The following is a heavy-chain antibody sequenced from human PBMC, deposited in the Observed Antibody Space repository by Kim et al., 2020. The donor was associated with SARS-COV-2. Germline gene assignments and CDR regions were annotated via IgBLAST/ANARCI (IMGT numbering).Heavy chain of an antibody. D-gene: IGHD3-16*01. CDR2: IYYSGST. V-gene: IGHV4-31*03. CDR3: ARSPHRPIRGIVDY. CDR1: GGSISSGGYY. J-gene: IGHJ4*02. Sequence: SETLSLTCTVSGGSISSGGYYWSWIRQHPGKGLEWIGYIYYSGSTYYNPSLKSRVTISVDTSKNQFSLKLSSVTAADTAVYYCARSPHRPIRGIVDYWGQGTLVTVSS.